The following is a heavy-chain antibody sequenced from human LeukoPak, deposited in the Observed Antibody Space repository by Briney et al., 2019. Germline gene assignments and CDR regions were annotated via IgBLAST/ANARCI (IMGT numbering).Heavy chain of an antibody. Sequence: GESLKISCKGSGYNFTSYWIGWVRQMPGKGREWMGIIYPGDSDTRYSPSFQGQVTISADKSISTAYLQWSSLKASDTAMYYCATRSGSYFSALDYWGQGTLVTVSS. V-gene: IGHV5-51*01. J-gene: IGHJ4*02. CDR1: GYNFTSYW. D-gene: IGHD1-26*01. CDR3: ATRSGSYFSALDY. CDR2: IYPGDSDT.